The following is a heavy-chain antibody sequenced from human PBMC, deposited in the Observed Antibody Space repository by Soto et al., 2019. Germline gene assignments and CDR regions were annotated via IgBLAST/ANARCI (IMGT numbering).Heavy chain of an antibody. CDR3: AKDRELSLDY. V-gene: IGHV3-30*18. CDR2: ISYDGSNK. Sequence: QVQLVESGGGVVQPGRSLRLSCAASGFTFSSYGMHWVRQAPGKGLEWVAVISYDGSNKYYADSVKGRFTISRDNSKNTLYLQMNSLRAEHTAVYYCAKDRELSLDYWGQGTLVTVSS. CDR1: GFTFSSYG. D-gene: IGHD1-7*01. J-gene: IGHJ4*02.